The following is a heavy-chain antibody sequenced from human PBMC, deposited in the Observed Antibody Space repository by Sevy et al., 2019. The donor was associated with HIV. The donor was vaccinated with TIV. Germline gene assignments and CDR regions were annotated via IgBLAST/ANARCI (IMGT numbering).Heavy chain of an antibody. Sequence: GGSLRLSCEASGFPLTDYKMTWVRQAPGKGLEWVSSINFRSSAISYADSVKGRFTISRDNAKNSLFLLMNSLRIDDTAVYYCARTMVNTYFQSWGQGTLVTVSS. CDR1: GFPLTDYK. V-gene: IGHV3-48*01. J-gene: IGHJ4*02. CDR2: INFRSSAI. D-gene: IGHD2-8*01. CDR3: ARTMVNTYFQS.